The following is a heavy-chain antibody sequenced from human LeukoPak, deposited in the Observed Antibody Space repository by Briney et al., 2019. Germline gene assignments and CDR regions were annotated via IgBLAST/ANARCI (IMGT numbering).Heavy chain of an antibody. CDR3: ARAPGSGSNLNWFDP. CDR1: TSR. D-gene: IGHD3-10*01. Sequence: ASVKVSCKATSRISWVRQAPGQGLEWMGWIGTYGGDTYYAQKLQGRVTMTTDTSTSTAYMELRSLRSDDTAVYYCARAPGSGSNLNWFDPWGQGTLVTVSS. CDR2: IGTYGGDT. V-gene: IGHV1-18*01. J-gene: IGHJ5*02.